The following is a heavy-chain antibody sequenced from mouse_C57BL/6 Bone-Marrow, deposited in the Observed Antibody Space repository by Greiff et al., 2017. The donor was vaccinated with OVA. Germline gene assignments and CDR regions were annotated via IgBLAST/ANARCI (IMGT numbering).Heavy chain of an antibody. Sequence: VKLKQSGAELMKPGASVKLSCKATGYTFTGYWIEWVKQRPGHGLEWIGEILPGSGSINYNEKFKGKATFTADPSSNTASMQLSSLTTEDYAIYYCARYAVWTTVVAGGAGYFDVWGTGTTVTVSS. V-gene: IGHV1-9*01. CDR3: ARYAVWTTVVAGGAGYFDV. D-gene: IGHD1-1*01. J-gene: IGHJ1*03. CDR2: ILPGSGSI. CDR1: GYTFTGYW.